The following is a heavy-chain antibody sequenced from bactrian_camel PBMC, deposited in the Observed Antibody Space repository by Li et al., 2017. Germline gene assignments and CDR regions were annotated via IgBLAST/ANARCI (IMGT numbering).Heavy chain of an antibody. CDR3: TVELGCHGTYCSPGCSGYNI. Sequence: VQLVESGGGLVQPGGSLRLSCAASGLTFSTYAMNWVRQAPGKGFEWVSLISSSGGSTLYADSVKGRFTISQDNDKNTVYLQMDSLKPEDTAIYYCTVELGCHGTYCSPGCSGYNIWGQGTQVTVS. J-gene: IGHJ4*01. CDR2: ISSSGGST. V-gene: IGHV3S40*01. D-gene: IGHD2*01. CDR1: GLTFSTYA.